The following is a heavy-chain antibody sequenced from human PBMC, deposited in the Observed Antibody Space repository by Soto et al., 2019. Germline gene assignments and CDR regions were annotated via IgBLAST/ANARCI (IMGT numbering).Heavy chain of an antibody. V-gene: IGHV3-23*01. Sequence: LRLSCAASGFSFGSYALSWVRQAPGQGLEWVSTISGSDGKTFYADSVKGRFSISRDTSQSALYLQMNSLRADDTARYYRARWSYLHYWGQGTRVIVSS. CDR3: ARWSYLHY. CDR2: ISGSDGKT. D-gene: IGHD3-10*01. J-gene: IGHJ1*01. CDR1: GFSFGSYA.